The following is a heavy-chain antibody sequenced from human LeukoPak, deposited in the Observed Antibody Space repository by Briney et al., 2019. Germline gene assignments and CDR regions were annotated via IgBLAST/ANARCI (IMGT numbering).Heavy chain of an antibody. J-gene: IGHJ4*02. CDR3: ARDIWQGGYSHIPDY. CDR1: GFTFSSYG. Sequence: PGGSLRLSCAASGFTFSSYGMHWVRQAPGKGLEWVAVIWYDGSNKYYADSVKGRFTISRDNSKNTLYLQMNSLRAEDTAVYYCARDIWQGGYSHIPDYWGQGTLVTVSS. D-gene: IGHD5-18*01. V-gene: IGHV3-33*01. CDR2: IWYDGSNK.